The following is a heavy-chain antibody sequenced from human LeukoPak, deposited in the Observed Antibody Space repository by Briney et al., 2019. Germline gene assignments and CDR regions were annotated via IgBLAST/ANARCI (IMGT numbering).Heavy chain of an antibody. CDR3: ARARGKAAPGGLLPALLYYYYYMDV. V-gene: IGHV1-46*01. D-gene: IGHD6-13*01. Sequence: ASVKVSCKASGYTFTSYYMHWVRQAPGQGLEWMGIINPSGGSTSYAQKFQGRVTITADKSRRTAYMELSRLTSEDTAVYYCARARGKAAPGGLLPALLYYYYYMDVWGQGTTVTVSS. CDR1: GYTFTSYY. J-gene: IGHJ6*03. CDR2: INPSGGST.